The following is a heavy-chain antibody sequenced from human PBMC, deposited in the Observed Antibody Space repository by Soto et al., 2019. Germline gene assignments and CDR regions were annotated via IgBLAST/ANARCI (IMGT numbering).Heavy chain of an antibody. Sequence: EVQLVESGGGLVKPGGSLRLSCAASGFTFTRYSMNWVRQAPGKGLEWVSSISSTTNYIYYGDSMKGRFTISRDNAKNSLYLEMNIPRAEDTPVYYCARESEDPTSNFDSWGQGTLVTVSS. CDR3: ARESEDPTSNFDS. CDR1: GFTFTRYS. CDR2: ISSTTNYI. V-gene: IGHV3-21*06. J-gene: IGHJ4*02.